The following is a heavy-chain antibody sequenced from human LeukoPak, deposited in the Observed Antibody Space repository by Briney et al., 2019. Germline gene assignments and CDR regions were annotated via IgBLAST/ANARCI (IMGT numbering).Heavy chain of an antibody. Sequence: SETLSLTCAVYGGSFSGYYWSWIRQPPGKGLEWIGEINHSGSTNYNPSLKSRVTISVDTPKNQFSLKLTSVTAADTAVYYCARHQAGTTLDSWGQGTLVTVSS. J-gene: IGHJ4*02. D-gene: IGHD1-1*01. CDR2: INHSGST. CDR1: GGSFSGYY. V-gene: IGHV4-34*01. CDR3: ARHQAGTTLDS.